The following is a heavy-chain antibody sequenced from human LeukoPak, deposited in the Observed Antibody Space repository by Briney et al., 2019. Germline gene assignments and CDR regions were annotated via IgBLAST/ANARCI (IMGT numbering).Heavy chain of an antibody. D-gene: IGHD6-19*01. CDR1: GYLFINYG. V-gene: IGHV1-18*01. CDR2: ISPYSGNT. J-gene: IGHJ4*02. CDR3: ARTSGVSVAGSPYYFDF. Sequence: ASVKVSWKASGYLFINYGISWLRQAPGQGLECMGWISPYSGNTDYAQKLQGRVTMTTDTSTTTAYMELRSLRFDDTAVYYCARTSGVSVAGSPYYFDFWGQGTLISVSS.